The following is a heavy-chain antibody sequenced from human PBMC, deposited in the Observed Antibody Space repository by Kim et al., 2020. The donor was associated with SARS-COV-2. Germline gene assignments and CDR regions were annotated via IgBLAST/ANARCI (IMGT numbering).Heavy chain of an antibody. CDR1: GFTFSSYG. J-gene: IGHJ6*02. CDR3: AKDSSYSGYDRLTYYYYYGMDV. D-gene: IGHD5-12*01. CDR2: IWYDGSNK. Sequence: GGSLRLSCAASGFTFSSYGMHWVHQAPGKGLEWVAVIWYDGSNKYYADSVKGRFTISRDNSKNTLYLQMNSLRAEDTAVYYCAKDSSYSGYDRLTYYYYYGMDVWGQGTTVTVSS. V-gene: IGHV3-33*06.